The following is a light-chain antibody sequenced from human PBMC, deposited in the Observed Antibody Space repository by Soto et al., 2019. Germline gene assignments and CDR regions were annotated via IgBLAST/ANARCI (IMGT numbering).Light chain of an antibody. V-gene: IGLV1-44*01. J-gene: IGLJ3*02. Sequence: QSVLTQPPSASGTPGQSVTISCSGRTSNIGSNTVNWYQQLPGTAPKLLVYSNDQRPSGVPDRFSASKSGTSAFLAISGLQSEDEADYDCAVWDDSLNACVFGGGTQLNVL. CDR1: TSNIGSNT. CDR2: SND. CDR3: AVWDDSLNACV.